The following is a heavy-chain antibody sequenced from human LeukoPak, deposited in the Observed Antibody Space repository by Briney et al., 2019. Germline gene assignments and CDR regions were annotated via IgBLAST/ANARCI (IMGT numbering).Heavy chain of an antibody. D-gene: IGHD4-11*01. J-gene: IGHJ4*02. CDR2: IYSDVAT. Sequence: GRSLRLSCAPSGFVATTIYIGCVSQAPGEGLECVSVIYSDVATSYSNSVKGRFTIPRTNPTTTLYLRMTSLRAEGTAIYYCASMTTGMYNWGQGTLVTVSS. V-gene: IGHV3-53*01. CDR1: GFVATTIY. CDR3: ASMTTGMYN.